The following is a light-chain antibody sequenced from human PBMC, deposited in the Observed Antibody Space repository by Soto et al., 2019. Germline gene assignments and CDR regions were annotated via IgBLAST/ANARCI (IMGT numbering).Light chain of an antibody. Sequence: EIVLTQSPGTLSLSPGERATLSFRASQSVSSSYLAWYQQKPGQAPRLLIYGASNRATGIPDRFSGSGSGTDFTLTISRLEPEDFAVFYCQHYDSLPITFGQGTRLEI. CDR1: QSVSSSY. CDR3: QHYDSLPIT. CDR2: GAS. J-gene: IGKJ5*01. V-gene: IGKV3-20*01.